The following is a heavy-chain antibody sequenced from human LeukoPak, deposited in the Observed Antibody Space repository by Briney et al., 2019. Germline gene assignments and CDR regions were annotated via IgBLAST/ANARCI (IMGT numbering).Heavy chain of an antibody. CDR2: INPNSGGT. CDR1: AYTFTGYY. D-gene: IGHD3-9*01. V-gene: IGHV1-2*02. Sequence: RASVKVSCKASAYTFTGYYMHWVRQAPGQGLEWMGWINPNSGGTDYAQKFQGRVTMTRDTSISTAYMELSRLRSDDTAVYYCARNFPYYDILTGYTNWFDPWGQGTLVTVSS. J-gene: IGHJ5*02. CDR3: ARNFPYYDILTGYTNWFDP.